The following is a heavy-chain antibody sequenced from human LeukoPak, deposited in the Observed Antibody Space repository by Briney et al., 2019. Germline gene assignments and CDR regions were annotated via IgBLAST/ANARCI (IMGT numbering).Heavy chain of an antibody. D-gene: IGHD2-8*01. CDR1: GFTFSSYA. CDR3: AKGEVYAGVGY. J-gene: IGHJ4*02. Sequence: GGSLRLSCAASGFTFSSYAMTWVRQAPGKGLEWVSAISGSGGSTYYADSVKGRFTISRDNSKNTLYLQMNSLRAEDTAVYYCAKGEVYAGVGYWGQGTLVTVSS. CDR2: ISGSGGST. V-gene: IGHV3-23*01.